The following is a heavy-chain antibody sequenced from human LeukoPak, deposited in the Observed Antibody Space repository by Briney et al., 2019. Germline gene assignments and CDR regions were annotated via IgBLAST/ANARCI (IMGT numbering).Heavy chain of an antibody. V-gene: IGHV3-23*01. Sequence: GGSLRLSCAASGFTFSSYAMSWVRQAPGKGLEWVSAINGSGGSTYYPDPVKGRFTIYRDNSKDTLYLQMNSLRAEDTAVYYCAKGRTDYDILTGYWGAFDIWGQGTMVTVSS. J-gene: IGHJ3*02. D-gene: IGHD3-9*01. CDR1: GFTFSSYA. CDR2: INGSGGST. CDR3: AKGRTDYDILTGYWGAFDI.